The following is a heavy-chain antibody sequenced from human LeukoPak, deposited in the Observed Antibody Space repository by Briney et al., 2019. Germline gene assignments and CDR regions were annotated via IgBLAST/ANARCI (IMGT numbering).Heavy chain of an antibody. CDR2: IIPIFGTA. J-gene: IGHJ4*02. D-gene: IGHD2-21*02. CDR3: ARTRGGDWYFDY. V-gene: IGHV1-69*05. Sequence: GASVKVSCKASGGTFSSYAISWVRQAPGQGLEWMGGIIPIFGTANYAQKFQGRVTITTDESTSTAYMEQSSLRSEDTAVYYCARTRGGDWYFDYWGQGTLVTVSS. CDR1: GGTFSSYA.